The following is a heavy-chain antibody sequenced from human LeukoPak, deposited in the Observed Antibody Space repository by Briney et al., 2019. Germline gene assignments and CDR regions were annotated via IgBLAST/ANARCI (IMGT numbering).Heavy chain of an antibody. CDR1: GYTFTGYY. CDR2: INPNSGGT. CDR3: ARGLMVYSGYEEEYYFDY. Sequence: ASVKVSCKASGYTFTGYYMHWVRQAPGQGLEWMGWINPNSGGTNYAQKFQGWVTMTRDTSISTAYMELSRLRSDDTAMYYCARGLMVYSGYEEEYYFDYWGQGTLVTVSS. V-gene: IGHV1-2*04. D-gene: IGHD5-12*01. J-gene: IGHJ4*02.